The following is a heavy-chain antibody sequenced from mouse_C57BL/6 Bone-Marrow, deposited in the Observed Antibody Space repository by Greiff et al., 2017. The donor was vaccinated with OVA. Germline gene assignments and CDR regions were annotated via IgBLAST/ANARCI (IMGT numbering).Heavy chain of an antibody. CDR3: ARRLRARSY. J-gene: IGHJ2*01. CDR2: IHPNSGST. V-gene: IGHV1-64*01. Sequence: VQLQQPGAELVKPGASVTLSCKASGYTFTSYWMHWVKQRPGQGLEWIGMIHPNSGSTNYNEKFKSKATLTVDKSSSTAYMQLSSLTSEDSAVYYCARRLRARSYWGQGTTLTVSS. D-gene: IGHD2-4*01. CDR1: GYTFTSYW.